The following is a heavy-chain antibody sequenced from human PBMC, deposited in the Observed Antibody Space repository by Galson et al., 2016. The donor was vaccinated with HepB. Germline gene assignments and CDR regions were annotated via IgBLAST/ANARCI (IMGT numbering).Heavy chain of an antibody. V-gene: IGHV3-30*18. Sequence: SLRLSCAASGFTFTNYAIHWVRQAPGKGLEWVALTSFDEKYKYYTDSVKGRFTISRDNSKNILYLQMNSLRADDTAIYYCAKDATGSYVPPYYFDSWGQGTLVAVSS. J-gene: IGHJ4*02. D-gene: IGHD1-26*01. CDR1: GFTFTNYA. CDR3: AKDATGSYVPPYYFDS. CDR2: TSFDEKYK.